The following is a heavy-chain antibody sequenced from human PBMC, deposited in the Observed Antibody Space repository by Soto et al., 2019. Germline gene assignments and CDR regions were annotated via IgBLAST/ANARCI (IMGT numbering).Heavy chain of an antibody. CDR3: ATQQLDLTWFDP. J-gene: IGHJ5*02. CDR2: IYYSGST. V-gene: IGHV4-31*03. CDR1: GGSISSGGYY. D-gene: IGHD6-13*01. Sequence: QVQLQESGPGLVKPSQTLSLTCTVSGGSISSGGYYWSWIRQHPGKGLEWIGYIYYSGSTYYNPSLKSRVTLSVDTSKNQFSLKLSSVTAADTAVYYCATQQLDLTWFDPWGQGTLVTVSS.